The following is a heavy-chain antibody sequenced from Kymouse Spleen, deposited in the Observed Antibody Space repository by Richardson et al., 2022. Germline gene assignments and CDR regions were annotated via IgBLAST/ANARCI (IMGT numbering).Heavy chain of an antibody. V-gene: IGHV4-34*01. CDR3: ARGYYDSSGYSFDY. Sequence: QVQLQQWGAGLLKPSETLSLTCAVYGGSFSGYYWSWIRQPPGKGLEWIGEINHSGSTNYNPSLKSRVTISVDTSKNQFSLKLSSVTAADTAVYYCARGYYDSSGYSFDYWGQGTLVTVSS. J-gene: IGHJ4*02. CDR1: GGSFSGYY. D-gene: IGHD3-22*01. CDR2: INHSGST.